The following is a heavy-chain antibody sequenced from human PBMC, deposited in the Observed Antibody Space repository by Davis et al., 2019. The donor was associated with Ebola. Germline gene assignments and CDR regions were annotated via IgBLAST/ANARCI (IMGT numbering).Heavy chain of an antibody. J-gene: IGHJ4*02. CDR1: EAPSAATL. CDR3: ARDFDGGNYYFDY. V-gene: IGHV1-69*13. CDR2: IIPIFDTP. Sequence: SVKVSCKTSEAPSAATLSVGCDRPRQGIEWMGGIIPIFDTPHYAQKFQGRITITADASTSTAYMELSSLRSEDTATYFCARDFDGGNYYFDYWGPGTPVTVSS. D-gene: IGHD3-9*01.